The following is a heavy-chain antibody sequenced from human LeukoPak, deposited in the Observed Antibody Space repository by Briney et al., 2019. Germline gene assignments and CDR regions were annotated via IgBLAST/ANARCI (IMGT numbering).Heavy chain of an antibody. CDR3: ARAYSESYGLGYYYMDV. J-gene: IGHJ6*03. D-gene: IGHD1-26*01. Sequence: GGSLRLSCAASGFTFSSYSMNWVRQAPGKGLEWVSSISSSSSYIYYADSVKGRFTISRDNAKKSLYLQMNSLRAEDTAVYYCARAYSESYGLGYYYMDVWGKGTTVTVSS. V-gene: IGHV3-21*01. CDR1: GFTFSSYS. CDR2: ISSSSSYI.